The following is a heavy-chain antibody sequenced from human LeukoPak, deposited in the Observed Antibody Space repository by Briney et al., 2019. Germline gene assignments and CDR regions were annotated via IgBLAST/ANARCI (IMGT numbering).Heavy chain of an antibody. CDR1: GFTLDDYG. Sequence: GGSLRLSCAASGFTLDDYGMSWVRQAPGKGLEWVSNINWNGGNTGYADSVKGRFTISRDNAKNSLYLQMNSLRAEDTAVYYCARVPYYDILTGYPLDAFDIWGQGTMVTVSS. CDR2: INWNGGNT. D-gene: IGHD3-9*01. J-gene: IGHJ3*02. CDR3: ARVPYYDILTGYPLDAFDI. V-gene: IGHV3-20*04.